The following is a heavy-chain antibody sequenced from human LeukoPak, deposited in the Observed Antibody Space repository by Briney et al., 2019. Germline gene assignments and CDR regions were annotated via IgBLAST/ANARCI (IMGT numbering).Heavy chain of an antibody. CDR1: GFTFDDYA. CDR2: ISWNSGSI. CDR3: AKDGGTGTYYYYYMDV. Sequence: GRSLRLSCAAFGFTFDDYAMHWVRQAPGKGLEWVSGISWNSGSIGYADSVKGRFTISRDNAKNSLYLQMNSLRAEDTALYYCAKDGGTGTYYYYYMDVWGKGTTVTVSS. D-gene: IGHD1-1*01. V-gene: IGHV3-9*01. J-gene: IGHJ6*03.